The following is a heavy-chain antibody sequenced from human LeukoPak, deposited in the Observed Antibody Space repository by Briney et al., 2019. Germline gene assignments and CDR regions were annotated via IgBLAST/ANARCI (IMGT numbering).Heavy chain of an antibody. Sequence: GGSLRLSCAASGFTFSNFWMHWVRQAPGKGLVWVALIYGDGSFTRYADSVKGRFTISRDNAKNSLYLQMNSLRAEDTAVYYCARVTSSPSSYYYYGMDVWGQGTTVTVSS. CDR3: ARVTSSPSSYYYYGMDV. CDR1: GFTFSNFW. CDR2: IYGDGSFT. J-gene: IGHJ6*02. D-gene: IGHD1-26*01. V-gene: IGHV3-74*01.